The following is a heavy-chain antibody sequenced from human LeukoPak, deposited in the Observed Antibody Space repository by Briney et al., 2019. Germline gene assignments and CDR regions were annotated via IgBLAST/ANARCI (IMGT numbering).Heavy chain of an antibody. D-gene: IGHD3-22*01. CDR1: GFTFSSYW. V-gene: IGHV3-7*01. J-gene: IGHJ4*02. CDR3: TRDVASLTYHFESSGLLDY. Sequence: PGGSLRLSCAASGFTFSSYWMSWVRQAPGKGLEWVANINEDGSKKYYVDSVKGRLTISRDNAEKSLYLQMDSLRGEDTAVYYCTRDVASLTYHFESSGLLDYWGQGTLVTVSS. CDR2: INEDGSKK.